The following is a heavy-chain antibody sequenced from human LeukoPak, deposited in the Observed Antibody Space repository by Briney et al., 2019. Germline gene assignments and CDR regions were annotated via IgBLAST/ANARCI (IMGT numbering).Heavy chain of an antibody. V-gene: IGHV3-64*01. J-gene: IGHJ4*02. CDR2: ISSNGGST. Sequence: PGGSLRLSCAASGFTFSGYSMNWVRQAPGKGLEYVSAISSNGGSTYYANSVKGRFTISRDNSKNTLYLQMGSLRAEDMAVYYCARGRITIFGVVIAFDYWGQGTLVTVSS. CDR1: GFTFSGYS. CDR3: ARGRITIFGVVIAFDY. D-gene: IGHD3-3*01.